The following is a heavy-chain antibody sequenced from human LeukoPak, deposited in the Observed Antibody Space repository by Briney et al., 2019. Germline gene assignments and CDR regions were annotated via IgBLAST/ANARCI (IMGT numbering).Heavy chain of an antibody. CDR1: VYTFTSYD. CDR3: ARSRVVSSFRIVGATNVNWFDP. V-gene: IGHV1-8*01. CDR2: MTPNSGNT. Sequence: ASVKVSCKASVYTFTSYDINWVRQATGQGLEWMGWMTPNSGNTGYAQKFQGRVTMTRNTSISTAYMELSSLRSEDTAVYYCARSRVVSSFRIVGATNVNWFDPWGQGTLVTVSS. J-gene: IGHJ5*02. D-gene: IGHD1-26*01.